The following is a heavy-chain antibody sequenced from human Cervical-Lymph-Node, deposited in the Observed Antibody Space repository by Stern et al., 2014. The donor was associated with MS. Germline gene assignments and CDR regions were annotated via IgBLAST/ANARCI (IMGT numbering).Heavy chain of an antibody. Sequence: QVQLQESGPGLVKPSQTLSLTCTVSGASISSGTYHWSWIRQPAGKGLEWIGRIYPSGSANYNPSLKSRVTFSVDPSKNQSSLTLSAVTATDTAVYYCAGVVARWGAFDIWGQGTMVTVST. CDR3: AGVVARWGAFDI. D-gene: IGHD5-12*01. CDR1: GASISSGTYH. J-gene: IGHJ3*02. V-gene: IGHV4-61*02. CDR2: IYPSGSA.